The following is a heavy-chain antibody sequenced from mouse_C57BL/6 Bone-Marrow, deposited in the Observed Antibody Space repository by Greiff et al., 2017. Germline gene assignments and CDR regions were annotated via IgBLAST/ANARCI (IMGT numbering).Heavy chain of an antibody. Sequence: EVQLQQSGPELVKPGASVKISCKASGYTFTDYYMNWVKQSHGKSLEWIGDINPNNGGTSYNQKFKGKATLTVDKSSSTAYMELRSLTSEDSAVYYCASDDGNYWYFDVWGTGTTVTVAS. V-gene: IGHV1-26*01. CDR2: INPNNGGT. D-gene: IGHD1-1*01. CDR3: ASDDGNYWYFDV. J-gene: IGHJ1*03. CDR1: GYTFTDYY.